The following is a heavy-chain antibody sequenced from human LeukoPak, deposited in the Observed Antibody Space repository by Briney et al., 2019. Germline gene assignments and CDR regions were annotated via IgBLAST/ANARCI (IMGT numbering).Heavy chain of an antibody. V-gene: IGHV4-59*01. CDR3: ARALRGYSYGPFDY. D-gene: IGHD5-18*01. J-gene: IGHJ4*02. CDR1: GGSISGYY. Sequence: PSETLSLTCTVSGGSISGYYWSWIQQPPGKGLEWIGYISYSGSTNYNPSLKSRVTISVDTSKNHFSLKLSSVTAADTAVYYCARALRGYSYGPFDYWGQGTLVTVSS. CDR2: ISYSGST.